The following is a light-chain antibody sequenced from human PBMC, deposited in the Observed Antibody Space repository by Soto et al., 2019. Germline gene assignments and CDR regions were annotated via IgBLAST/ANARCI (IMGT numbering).Light chain of an antibody. V-gene: IGKV1-5*01. CDR3: QQLHGYPIT. CDR2: APS. Sequence: DIQMTQSPSTLSASVGDTVTITCRASQSVDTWLAWYQQKPEKAPKLLIYAPSNFQSGVPSRFSGSGSGTHFTLTISSLQPEDFATYYCQQLHGYPITFGQGTRLEIK. CDR1: QSVDTW. J-gene: IGKJ5*01.